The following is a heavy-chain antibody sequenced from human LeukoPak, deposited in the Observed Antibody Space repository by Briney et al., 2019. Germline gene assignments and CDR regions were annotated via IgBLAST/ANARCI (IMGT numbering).Heavy chain of an antibody. Sequence: ASVKVSCKASGYTFTSYGISWVRQAPGQGLEWMGWSSAYNGNTNYAQKLQGRVTMTTDTSTSTAYMELSSLRSEDTAVYYCARGVSGDYYYYYMDVWGKGTTVTVSS. J-gene: IGHJ6*03. CDR1: GYTFTSYG. D-gene: IGHD5/OR15-5a*01. CDR2: SSAYNGNT. CDR3: ARGVSGDYYYYYMDV. V-gene: IGHV1-18*01.